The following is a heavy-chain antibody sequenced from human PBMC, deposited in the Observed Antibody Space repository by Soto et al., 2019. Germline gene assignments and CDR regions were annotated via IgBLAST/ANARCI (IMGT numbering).Heavy chain of an antibody. CDR3: TKTTSSWNRFNDRFDS. Sequence: GGSLRLSCAASGFLFSSYVMYWVRQAPGKGLEWVAIISHDGTNKNFAESVKGRFTISRDNSNNTLYLHMDSLRAEDTAMYYCTKTTSSWNRFNDRFDSWGQGTLVTVSS. J-gene: IGHJ4*02. V-gene: IGHV3-30-3*02. CDR1: GFLFSSYV. D-gene: IGHD6-13*01. CDR2: ISHDGTNK.